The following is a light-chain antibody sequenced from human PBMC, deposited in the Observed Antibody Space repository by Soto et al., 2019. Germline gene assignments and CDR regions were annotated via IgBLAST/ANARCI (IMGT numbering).Light chain of an antibody. CDR3: QQYNSYSLT. CDR1: QSISSW. Sequence: DIQMTKSPSTLSASVGARVTITCRASQSISSWLAWYQQKPGKAPKLLIYDASSLESGVPSRFSGSGSGTEFTLTISSLQPDDFATYYCQQYNSYSLTFGGGTKVEIK. J-gene: IGKJ4*01. V-gene: IGKV1-5*01. CDR2: DAS.